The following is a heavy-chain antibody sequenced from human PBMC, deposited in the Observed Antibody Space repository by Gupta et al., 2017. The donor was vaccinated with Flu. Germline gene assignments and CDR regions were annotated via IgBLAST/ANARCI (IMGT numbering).Heavy chain of an antibody. D-gene: IGHD3-22*01. V-gene: IGHV4-31*03. CDR2: IYYSGST. CDR1: GGSISSGGYY. J-gene: IGHJ2*01. Sequence: QVQLQESGPGLVKPSQTLSLTCTVSGGSISSGGYYWSWIRQHPGKGLEWIGYIYYSGSTYYNPSLKSRVTISVDTSKNQFSLKLSSVTAADTAVYYCARTQPYYDNNGRYFDLWGRGTLVTVSS. CDR3: ARTQPYYDNNGRYFDL.